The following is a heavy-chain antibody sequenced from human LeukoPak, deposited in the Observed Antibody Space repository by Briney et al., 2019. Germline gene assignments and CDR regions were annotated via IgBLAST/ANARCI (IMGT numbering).Heavy chain of an antibody. J-gene: IGHJ4*02. CDR1: GYTFTGYY. Sequence: ASVKVSCKASGYTFTGYYMHWVRQAPGQGLEWMGRINPKSGGTNYAQEFQGRVTMTRDTSINTAYMELSRVRSDDTAVYYCAISTSPYVIEVWTNRPLDYWGQGTLVTVSS. V-gene: IGHV1-2*06. CDR3: AISTSPYVIEVWTNRPLDY. D-gene: IGHD3-22*01. CDR2: INPKSGGT.